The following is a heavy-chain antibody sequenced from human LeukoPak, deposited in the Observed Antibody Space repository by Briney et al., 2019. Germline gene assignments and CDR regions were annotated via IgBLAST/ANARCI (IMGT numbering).Heavy chain of an antibody. D-gene: IGHD3-10*01. V-gene: IGHV3-21*01. CDR2: ISSSSSYI. CDR1: GFTFSSYS. Sequence: PGGSLRLSCAASGFTFSSYSMNWVRQAPGKGLEWVSSISSSSSYIYYADSVKGRFTISRDNAKNSLYLQMNSLRAEDTAVYYCARERAYGVRGVGWFDPWDQGTLVTVSS. J-gene: IGHJ5*02. CDR3: ARERAYGVRGVGWFDP.